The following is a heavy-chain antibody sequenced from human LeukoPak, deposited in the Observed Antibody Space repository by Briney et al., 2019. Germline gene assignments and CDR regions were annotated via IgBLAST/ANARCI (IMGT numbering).Heavy chain of an antibody. J-gene: IGHJ5*02. CDR1: GFTFSSYY. CDR3: ARDPPSTTINWSDL. Sequence: GGSPRLSCAASGFTFSSYYMNWVRQAPGKGPEWVSSISSSNTYIDYADSVKGRFTISRDNAKNSLYLQMNSLRAEDTAVYFCARDPPSTTINWSDLWGQGTLVTVSS. D-gene: IGHD5/OR15-5a*01. V-gene: IGHV3-21*01. CDR2: ISSSNTYI.